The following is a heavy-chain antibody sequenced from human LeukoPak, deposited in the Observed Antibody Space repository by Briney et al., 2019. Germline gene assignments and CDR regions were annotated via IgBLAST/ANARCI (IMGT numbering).Heavy chain of an antibody. CDR1: GYTFTSYG. D-gene: IGHD6-19*01. CDR2: ISAYNGDT. Sequence: ASVKVSCKASGYTFTSYGISWVRQAPGQGLEWMGWISAYNGDTNYAQKLQGRVTMTTDTSTSTAYMELRSLRSDDTAVYYCASEASSGWYRYWGQGTLVTVSS. J-gene: IGHJ4*02. V-gene: IGHV1-18*01. CDR3: ASEASSGWYRY.